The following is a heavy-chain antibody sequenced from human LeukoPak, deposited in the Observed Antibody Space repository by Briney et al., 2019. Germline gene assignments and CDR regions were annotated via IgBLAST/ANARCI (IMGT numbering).Heavy chain of an antibody. CDR2: FDPEDGET. Sequence: GASVKVSCKVSGYTLTELSMHWVRQAPGKGLEWVGGFDPEDGETIYEQKFQGRVTMTEDTSTDTAYMELSSLRSEDTAVYYCATVIGYCSSTSCPLPDYWGQGTLVTVSS. J-gene: IGHJ4*02. V-gene: IGHV1-24*01. CDR3: ATVIGYCSSTSCPLPDY. CDR1: GYTLTELS. D-gene: IGHD2-2*01.